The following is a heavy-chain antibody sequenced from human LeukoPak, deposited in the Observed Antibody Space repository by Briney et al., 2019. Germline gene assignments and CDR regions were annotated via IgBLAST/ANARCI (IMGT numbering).Heavy chain of an antibody. Sequence: SETLSLTCVVSGASVSSSHWDWIRQLPGKGLEWIGCLSYTGKTDYNPSLTSRVTISLDTSKNQVSLKLRSVTAADTAVYYCSEGYFEPFDHWGQGTLVTVSS. J-gene: IGHJ4*02. CDR1: GASVSSSH. CDR2: LSYTGKT. CDR3: SEGYFEPFDH. D-gene: IGHD2/OR15-2a*01. V-gene: IGHV4-59*02.